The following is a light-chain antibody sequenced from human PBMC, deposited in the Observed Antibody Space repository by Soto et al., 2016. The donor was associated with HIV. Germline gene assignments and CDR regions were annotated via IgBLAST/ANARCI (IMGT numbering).Light chain of an antibody. CDR1: VLAKKY. CDR2: KDS. V-gene: IGLV3-27*01. CDR3: YSTADRSGV. J-gene: IGLJ3*02. Sequence: SYELTQPSSVSVSPGQTVRITCSGDVLAKKYARWFQQKPGQAPVLVIYKDSERPSGIPERFSGSSSGTTVTLTINGAQVEDEADYYCYSTADRSGVFGGGTKLTVL.